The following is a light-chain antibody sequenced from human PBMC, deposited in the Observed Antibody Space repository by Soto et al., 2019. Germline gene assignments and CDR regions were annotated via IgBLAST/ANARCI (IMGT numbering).Light chain of an antibody. CDR3: QQYNNWPTWT. CDR1: PSVSSN. J-gene: IGKJ1*01. Sequence: EIVTTQSPATQSVSPGERATLSCRASPSVSSNLAWYQPKPCEAPRLLIYGASTRATGIPARFSGSGSGTEFTHTISSLQSEDFAVYYGQQYNNWPTWTFGQGTKVDIK. CDR2: GAS. V-gene: IGKV3-15*01.